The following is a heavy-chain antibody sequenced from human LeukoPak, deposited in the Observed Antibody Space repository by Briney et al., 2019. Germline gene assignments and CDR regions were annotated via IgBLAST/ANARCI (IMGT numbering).Heavy chain of an antibody. J-gene: IGHJ4*02. D-gene: IGHD3-3*01. Sequence: SETLSLTCTVSGGSISSGGYYWSWIRQHPGKGLEWVGNIYYSGNTYYNPSLKSRVTISVDTSKNQFSLKLSSVTAADTAVYYCAKISLEWLKGFDYWGQGTLVTVSS. CDR2: IYYSGNT. V-gene: IGHV4-31*03. CDR1: GGSISSGGYY. CDR3: AKISLEWLKGFDY.